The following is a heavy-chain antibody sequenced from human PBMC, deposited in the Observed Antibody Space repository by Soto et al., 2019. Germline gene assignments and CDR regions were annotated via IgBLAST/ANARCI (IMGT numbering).Heavy chain of an antibody. CDR3: ARDRSFGMDV. CDR2: IWYDGSNK. V-gene: IGHV3-33*01. Sequence: QVQLVESGGGVVQPGRSLRLSCAASGFTFSSYGMHWVRQAPGKGLEWVAVIWYDGSNKYYADSVKGRFTTSRDNSKNTLYLQMNSLRAEDTAVYYCARDRSFGMDVWGQGTTVTVSS. J-gene: IGHJ6*02. CDR1: GFTFSSYG.